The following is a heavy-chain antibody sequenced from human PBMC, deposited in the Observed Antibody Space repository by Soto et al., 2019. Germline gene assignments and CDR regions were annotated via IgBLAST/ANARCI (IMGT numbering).Heavy chain of an antibody. CDR2: IYYSGST. Sequence: TSETLSLTCTVSGGSISSGGYYWSWIRQHPGKGLEWIGYIYYSGSTYYNPSLKSRVTISVDTSKNQFSLKLSSVTAADTAVYYCARRGGVGATTFDYWGQGTLVTVSS. CDR1: GGSISSGGYY. CDR3: ARRGGVGATTFDY. D-gene: IGHD1-26*01. J-gene: IGHJ4*02. V-gene: IGHV4-31*03.